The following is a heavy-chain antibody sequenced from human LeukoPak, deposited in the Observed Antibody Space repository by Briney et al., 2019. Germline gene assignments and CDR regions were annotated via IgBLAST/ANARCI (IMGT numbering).Heavy chain of an antibody. CDR1: GGSISSYY. CDR3: ARVSDYDILTGYLESWFDP. Sequence: PSETLSLTCTVSGGSISSYYWSWIRQPPGKGLEWIGYIYYSGSTNYNPSLKSRVTISVDTSKNQFSLKLSSVTAADTAVYYCARVSDYDILTGYLESWFDPWGQGTLVTVSS. V-gene: IGHV4-59*08. CDR2: IYYSGST. J-gene: IGHJ5*02. D-gene: IGHD3-9*01.